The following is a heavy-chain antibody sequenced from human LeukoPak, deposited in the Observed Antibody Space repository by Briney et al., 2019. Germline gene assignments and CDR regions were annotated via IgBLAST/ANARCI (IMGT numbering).Heavy chain of an antibody. CDR1: GDXVSSNSAA. CDR2: TYYKSKWYN. Sequence: SQTLSLTCAISGDXVSSNSAAWNWIRQSPSRGLEWLGKTYYKSKWYNNYAVSVKSRISINPDTSKNQFSLQLYSVTPEDTAVYFCARARDYGDISFDYWGQGTLVTVSS. J-gene: IGHJ4*02. D-gene: IGHD4-17*01. V-gene: IGHV6-1*01. CDR3: ARARDYGDISFDY.